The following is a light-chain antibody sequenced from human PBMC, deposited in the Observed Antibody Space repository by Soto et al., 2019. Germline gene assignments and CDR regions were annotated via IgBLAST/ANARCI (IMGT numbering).Light chain of an antibody. Sequence: DIVMTQSPESLAVSLGERATINCKSSQTVLYSPRNRNYIAWYQQKPGQPPKLLSSWASTRESGVPGRFSGSGSGTAFPLTLSSLQAEDVAVYYCQKYLSNLLPFGGGTKVELK. V-gene: IGKV4-1*01. CDR3: QKYLSNLLP. CDR1: QTVLYSPRNRNY. J-gene: IGKJ4*01. CDR2: WAS.